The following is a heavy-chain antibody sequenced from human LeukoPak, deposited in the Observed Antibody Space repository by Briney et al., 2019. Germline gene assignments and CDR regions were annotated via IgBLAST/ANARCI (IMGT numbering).Heavy chain of an antibody. J-gene: IGHJ6*03. V-gene: IGHV4-39*01. Sequence: SETLSLTCTVSGGSISSSSYYWAWIRQPPGKGLEWIGTIYYSGSTYYNPSLRSRITISVDTSKSQFSLKLSSVTAADTAVYYCASHGDPTYYYYMHVLGKGTTVTVSS. CDR2: IYYSGST. CDR1: GGSISSSSYY. D-gene: IGHD7-27*01. CDR3: ASHGDPTYYYYMHV.